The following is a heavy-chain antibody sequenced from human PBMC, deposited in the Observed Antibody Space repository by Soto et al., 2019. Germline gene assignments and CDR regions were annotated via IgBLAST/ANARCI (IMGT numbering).Heavy chain of an antibody. J-gene: IGHJ4*02. V-gene: IGHV1-18*01. D-gene: IGHD1-1*01. CDR3: ARGRYGDY. Sequence: QVHLVQSGAEVKKPGASVKVSCKGSGYAFTTYGITWVRQAPGQGLEWMGWISAHNGKTNYAQKLQGRVTVTRDTSPSPAYMELRSLRSDDTAVYYCARGRYGDYWGQGALVSVSS. CDR2: ISAHNGKT. CDR1: GYAFTTYG.